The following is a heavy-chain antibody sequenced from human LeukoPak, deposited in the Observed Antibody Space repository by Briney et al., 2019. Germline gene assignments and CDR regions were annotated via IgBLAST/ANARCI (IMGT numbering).Heavy chain of an antibody. V-gene: IGHV3-30*04. J-gene: IGHJ4*02. CDR1: GFTFSYYR. CDR3: ARDGD. D-gene: IGHD3-3*01. CDR2: IFDDGSDK. Sequence: SGRSLRLSCAASGFTFSYYRLHWVRQAPGKGLEWVAVIFDDGSDKYYADSVKGRFTISRDNSKNTLYLQMNSLRPEDTVTYYCARDGDWGQGTLVTVSS.